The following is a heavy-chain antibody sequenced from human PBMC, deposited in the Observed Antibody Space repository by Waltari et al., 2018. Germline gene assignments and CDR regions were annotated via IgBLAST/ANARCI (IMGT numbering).Heavy chain of an antibody. V-gene: IGHV4-38-2*02. Sequence: QVQLQESGPGLVKPSETLSLTCAVSGYSISSGYSWGWIRQPPGKGLEYIGYISGSSGTTNYNPSLKILVTISKDTSKNQFSLKLSSVTAADTAVYYCARETGSNSFFDYWGQGVLVTVSS. D-gene: IGHD6-6*01. CDR2: ISGSSGTT. CDR3: ARETGSNSFFDY. J-gene: IGHJ4*02. CDR1: GYSISSGYS.